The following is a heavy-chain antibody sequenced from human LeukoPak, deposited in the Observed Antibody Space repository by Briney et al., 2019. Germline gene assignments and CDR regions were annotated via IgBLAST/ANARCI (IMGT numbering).Heavy chain of an antibody. Sequence: PSETLSLTCAVSGYSISSDYSWGWIRQPPGVGLDWIGTAYVSGSTYYNPSLKSRVTIAVDTSKNQFSLKLSAVTAADTAVYYCARLRGYCFNTSCYGDYAFDIWGQGTMVSVSS. CDR2: AYVSGST. D-gene: IGHD2-2*01. V-gene: IGHV4-38-2*01. J-gene: IGHJ3*02. CDR3: ARLRGYCFNTSCYGDYAFDI. CDR1: GYSISSDYS.